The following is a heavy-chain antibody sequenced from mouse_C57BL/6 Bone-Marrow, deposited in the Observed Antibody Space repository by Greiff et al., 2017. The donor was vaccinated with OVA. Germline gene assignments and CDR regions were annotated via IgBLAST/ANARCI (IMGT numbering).Heavy chain of an antibody. CDR1: GYTFTEYT. J-gene: IGHJ3*01. Sequence: QVQLKESDAELVKPGASVKLSCKASGYTFTEYTIHWVKQRSGQGLEWIGWFYPGSGSIKYNEKFKDKATLTADKSSSTVYMELSRLTSEDSAVYFCARHEDRRLRPAWFAYWGQGTLVTVSA. D-gene: IGHD2-4*01. V-gene: IGHV1-62-2*01. CDR2: FYPGSGSI. CDR3: ARHEDRRLRPAWFAY.